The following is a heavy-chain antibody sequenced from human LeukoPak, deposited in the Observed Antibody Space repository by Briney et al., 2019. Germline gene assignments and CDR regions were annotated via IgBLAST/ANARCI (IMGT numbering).Heavy chain of an antibody. CDR3: AREDYYDSSGYYDYFDY. CDR2: IKQDGSEK. Sequence: GGSLRLSCAASGFTFSSYWMSWVRQAPGKGLEWVANIKQDGSEKYYVDSVKGRFTISRDNAKNSLYLQMNSLRAEDTAVYYCAREDYYDSSGYYDYFDYWGQGTLVTVSS. D-gene: IGHD3-22*01. CDR1: GFTFSSYW. J-gene: IGHJ4*02. V-gene: IGHV3-7*01.